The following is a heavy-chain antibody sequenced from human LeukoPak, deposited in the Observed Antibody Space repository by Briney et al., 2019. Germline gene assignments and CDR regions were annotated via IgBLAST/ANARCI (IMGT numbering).Heavy chain of an antibody. J-gene: IGHJ4*02. V-gene: IGHV1-69*05. D-gene: IGHD3-3*01. CDR2: IIPIFGTA. CDR3: ARDLSGYDLCSGYYVY. CDR1: GGTFSSYA. Sequence: SVKVSCKASGGTFSSYAISWVRQAPGQGLEWMGRIIPIFGTANYAQKFQGRVTITTDESTSTAYMELSSLRSEDTAVYYCARDLSGYDLCSGYYVYWGQGTLVTVSS.